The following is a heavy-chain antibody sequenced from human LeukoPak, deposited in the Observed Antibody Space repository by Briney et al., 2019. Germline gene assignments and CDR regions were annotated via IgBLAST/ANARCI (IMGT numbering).Heavy chain of an antibody. V-gene: IGHV4-4*07. CDR1: GDSINTYY. Sequence: SGTLSLTCSVSGDSINTYYWSWLRQSVGKGLEWIGRIYTSGSTNYSPSLKSRVTMSVDTSENQFSLKLSSVTAADTAVYYCARLFYGSGSRYFDYWGQGTLVTVSS. D-gene: IGHD3-10*01. J-gene: IGHJ4*02. CDR3: ARLFYGSGSRYFDY. CDR2: IYTSGST.